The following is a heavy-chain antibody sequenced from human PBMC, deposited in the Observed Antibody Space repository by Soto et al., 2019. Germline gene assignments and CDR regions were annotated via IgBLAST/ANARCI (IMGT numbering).Heavy chain of an antibody. Sequence: QVQLVESGGGVVQPGTSLRLSCAASGFTFSNSAMHWVRQAAGKGLGWVAGVWHDGSNTYSADSVKGRVTISSDNSKNTLFLELNSLTVADTAVYYGARGAGGSGRLGSWGQGTLGTVSS. D-gene: IGHD3-10*01. V-gene: IGHV3-33*01. CDR2: VWHDGSNT. CDR1: GFTFSNSA. CDR3: ARGAGGSGRLGS. J-gene: IGHJ4*02.